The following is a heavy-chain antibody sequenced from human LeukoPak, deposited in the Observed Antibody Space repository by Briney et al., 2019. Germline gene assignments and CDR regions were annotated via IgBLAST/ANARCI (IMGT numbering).Heavy chain of an antibody. D-gene: IGHD3-22*01. CDR2: ISSSSSTI. Sequence: GGSLRLSCAASGFTFSSYSMNWVRQAPGKGLEWVSYISSSSSTIYYADSVKGRFTISRDNSKNTLYLQMNSLRAEDTAVYYCAKVNYYDSSGLVWGQGTLVTVSS. CDR1: GFTFSSYS. J-gene: IGHJ4*02. V-gene: IGHV3-48*01. CDR3: AKVNYYDSSGLV.